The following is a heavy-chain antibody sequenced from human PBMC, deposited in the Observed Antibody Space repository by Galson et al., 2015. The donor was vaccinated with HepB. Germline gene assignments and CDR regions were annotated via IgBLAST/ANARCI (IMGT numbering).Heavy chain of an antibody. CDR1: GFTFSSYA. V-gene: IGHV3-74*01. CDR2: INSDGSST. CDR3: ARTSGHFDY. J-gene: IGHJ4*01. Sequence: SLRLSCAASGFTFSSYAMSWVRQAPGKGLEWVSRINSDGSSTNYADSVKGRFTISRDNAKNTLYLQMNSLRAEDTAVYYCARTSGHFDYWGHGTLVTVSS. D-gene: IGHD2-15*01.